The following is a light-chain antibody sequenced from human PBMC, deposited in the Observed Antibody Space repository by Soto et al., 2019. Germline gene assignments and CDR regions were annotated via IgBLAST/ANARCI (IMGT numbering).Light chain of an antibody. CDR2: QDS. Sequence: SYELTQPPSVSVSPGQTASITCSGDKLGDKYAFWYQQKPGQSPVLVIYQDSKRPSGIPERFSGSNSGNTATLTISGTQAXXXXXXYCQASDSSHVVFGGGTKLTVL. J-gene: IGLJ2*01. CDR3: QASDSSHVV. CDR1: KLGDKY. V-gene: IGLV3-1*01.